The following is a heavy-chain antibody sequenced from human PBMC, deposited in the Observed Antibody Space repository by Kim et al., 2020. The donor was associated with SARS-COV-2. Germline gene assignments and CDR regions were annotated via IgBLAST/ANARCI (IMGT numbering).Heavy chain of an antibody. J-gene: IGHJ4*02. V-gene: IGHV3-30*02. CDR3: AKSRVDCSGGSCYHYFDY. D-gene: IGHD2-15*01. Sequence: KGRFTSSRDNSKNTLYLQMNSLGAEDTAVYYCAKSRVDCSGGSCYHYFDYWGQGTLVTVSS.